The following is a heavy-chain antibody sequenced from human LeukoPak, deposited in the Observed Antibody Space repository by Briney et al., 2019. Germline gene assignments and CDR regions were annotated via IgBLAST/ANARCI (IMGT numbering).Heavy chain of an antibody. Sequence: GGSLRLSCAASGFTISSYSMNWVRQAPGKGLEWLSYIDSETYGNTIYYPHTVKGRFTISRDNAKNSLYLQMDGLRDEDTAVYYCARDRDYAFDYWGQGTLVTASS. D-gene: IGHD4-17*01. V-gene: IGHV3-48*02. J-gene: IGHJ4*02. CDR2: IDSETYGNTI. CDR1: GFTISSYS. CDR3: ARDRDYAFDY.